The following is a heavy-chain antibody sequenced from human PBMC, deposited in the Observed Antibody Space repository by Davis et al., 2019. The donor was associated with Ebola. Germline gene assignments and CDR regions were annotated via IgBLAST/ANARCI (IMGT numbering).Heavy chain of an antibody. V-gene: IGHV3-23*01. CDR2: FSSVHNEI. CDR1: GFTFSIYY. Sequence: GESLKISCAASGFTFSIYYMSWLRQAPGKGLEGVPSFSSVHNEIYYADSVTGRFTISSDNSKNTLYLQMNSMRVVDTAVYYCAKGGSGWPSEYSYGMGVWCKGTTVTVSS. CDR3: AKGGSGWPSEYSYGMGV. J-gene: IGHJ6*04. D-gene: IGHD6-19*01.